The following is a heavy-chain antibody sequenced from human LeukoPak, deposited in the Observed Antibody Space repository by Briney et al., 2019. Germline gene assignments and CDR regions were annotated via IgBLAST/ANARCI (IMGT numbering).Heavy chain of an antibody. J-gene: IGHJ4*02. CDR3: ARAEFCAGGDCYSFDY. CDR2: INHSGST. D-gene: IGHD2-21*02. CDR1: GGSFSGYY. Sequence: SETLSLTCAVYGGSFSGYYWSWIRQPPGKGLEWIGEINHSGSTNYNPSLKSRVTISVETSKNQFSLKLSSVTAADTAVYYCARAEFCAGGDCYSFDYWGQGTLVTVSS. V-gene: IGHV4-34*01.